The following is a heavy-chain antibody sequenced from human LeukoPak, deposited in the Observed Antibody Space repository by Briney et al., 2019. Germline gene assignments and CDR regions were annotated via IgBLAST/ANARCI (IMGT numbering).Heavy chain of an antibody. CDR3: ARDPRWLQCFDY. J-gene: IGHJ4*02. D-gene: IGHD5-24*01. CDR1: GFTFSDYA. CDR2: ISYDGSNK. V-gene: IGHV3-30-3*01. Sequence: GSSLRLSCAASGFTFSDYAVHWVRQAPGKGLEWVAIISYDGSNKEYADSVKGRFTISRDNSKKTLYLQVNSLRVEDTAVYYCARDPRWLQCFDYWGQGTLVTVSS.